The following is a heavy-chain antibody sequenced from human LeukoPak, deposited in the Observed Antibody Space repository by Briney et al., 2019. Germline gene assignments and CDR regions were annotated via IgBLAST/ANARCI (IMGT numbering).Heavy chain of an antibody. D-gene: IGHD2-15*01. CDR1: GFTFSSNG. CDR3: ARTTYCSSGSRYSSLDY. J-gene: IGHJ4*02. CDR2: IRYDGSNK. V-gene: IGHV3-30*02. Sequence: AGSLSLSCAASGFTFSSNGMHWVRKAPGKGLEWVAFIRYDGSNKYYADSVKGRFTISRDNSKNTLYLQMNILRAQDTAVYYCARTTYCSSGSRYSSLDYWGQGTLVTVSS.